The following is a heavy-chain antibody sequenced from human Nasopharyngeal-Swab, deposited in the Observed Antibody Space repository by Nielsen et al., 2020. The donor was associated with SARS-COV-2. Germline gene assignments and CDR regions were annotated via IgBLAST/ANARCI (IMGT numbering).Heavy chain of an antibody. V-gene: IGHV3-33*01. CDR2: IWYDGSNK. D-gene: IGHD1-26*01. J-gene: IGHJ4*02. Sequence: GESLKISCAASGFTFSSYGMHWVRQAPGKGLEWVAVIWYDGSNKHYADSVKGRFTISRDNSKNTLYLQMNSLRAEDTAVYYCARDIGVGATPQDYWGQGTLVTVSS. CDR1: GFTFSSYG. CDR3: ARDIGVGATPQDY.